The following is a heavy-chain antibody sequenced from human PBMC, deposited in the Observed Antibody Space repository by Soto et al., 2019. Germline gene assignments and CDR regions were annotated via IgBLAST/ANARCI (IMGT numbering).Heavy chain of an antibody. J-gene: IGHJ6*02. CDR3: ARLGYCSSTSCQGHYYGMDV. Sequence: QVQLVQSGAEVKKPGASVKVSCKASGYTFTSYGISWVRQAPGQGLEWMGWISAYNGNTNYAQKLQGRVTMTTDTSTSTAYMELMSLRSDDTDVYYCARLGYCSSTSCQGHYYGMDVWGQGTTVTVSS. V-gene: IGHV1-18*01. CDR2: ISAYNGNT. CDR1: GYTFTSYG. D-gene: IGHD2-2*01.